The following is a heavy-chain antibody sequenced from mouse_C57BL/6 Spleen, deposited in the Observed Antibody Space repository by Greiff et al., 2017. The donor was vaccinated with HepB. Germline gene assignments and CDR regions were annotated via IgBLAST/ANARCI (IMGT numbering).Heavy chain of an antibody. D-gene: IGHD1-1*01. J-gene: IGHJ3*01. CDR3: ARVAYYGTWFAY. CDR2: IHPNSGST. V-gene: IGHV1-64*01. Sequence: QVQLQQPGAELVKPGASVKLSCKASGYTFTSYWMHWVKQRPGQGLEWIGMIHPNSGSTNYNEKFKSKATLTVDKSSSTAYMQLSSLTSEDSAVYCDARVAYYGTWFAYWGQGTLVTVSA. CDR1: GYTFTSYW.